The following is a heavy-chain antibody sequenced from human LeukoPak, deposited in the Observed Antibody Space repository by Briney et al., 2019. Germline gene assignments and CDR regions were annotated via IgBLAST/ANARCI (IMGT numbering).Heavy chain of an antibody. Sequence: ASVKVSCKTSGYTFTTFYINWVRLAPGQGLEWMGLINPTSGYTTSPQKFQGRVTMTRDTSTGTAYMELSSLSSGDTAVYYCAKIMEYCDDLSCPGMGVWGRGTTVIVSS. D-gene: IGHD2/OR15-2a*01. CDR3: AKIMEYCDDLSCPGMGV. J-gene: IGHJ6*02. CDR1: GYTFTTFY. V-gene: IGHV1-46*01. CDR2: INPTSGYT.